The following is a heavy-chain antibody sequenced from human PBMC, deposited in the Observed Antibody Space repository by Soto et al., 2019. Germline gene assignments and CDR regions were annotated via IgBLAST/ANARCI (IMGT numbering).Heavy chain of an antibody. CDR3: ARYSSESSDYYLQDYDDAYGMNV. CDR2: IYSSGST. Sequence: SETLSLTCTVSGGSISGYHWSWFRQTPGKAPEWIGYIYSSGSTNYNASLKSRVTISIDTSKNQFALQLKSVTAADTAVYFCARYSSESSDYYLQDYDDAYGMNVWGQGTTVTVSS. J-gene: IGHJ6*02. V-gene: IGHV4-59*01. D-gene: IGHD3-22*01. CDR1: GGSISGYH.